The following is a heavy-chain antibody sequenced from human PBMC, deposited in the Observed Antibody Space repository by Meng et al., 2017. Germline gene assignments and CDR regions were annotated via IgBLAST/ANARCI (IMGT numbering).Heavy chain of an antibody. CDR2: ISAYNGNT. J-gene: IGHJ4*02. D-gene: IGHD1-7*01. CDR1: GYTFTSYG. Sequence: QVRLVQSGAGVKKPGASVKVACKASGYTFTSYGISWVRQAPGQGLEWMGWISAYNGNTNYAQKLQGRVTMTTDTSTSTAYMELRSLRSDDTAVYYCARDPRITGTTLPDYWGQGTLVTVSS. CDR3: ARDPRITGTTLPDY. V-gene: IGHV1-18*01.